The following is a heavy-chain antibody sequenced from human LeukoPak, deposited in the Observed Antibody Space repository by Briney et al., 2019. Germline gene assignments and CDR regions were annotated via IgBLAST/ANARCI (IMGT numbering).Heavy chain of an antibody. Sequence: SETLSLTCTVSGGSISSYYWSWIRQPPGKGLEWIGYIYYSGSTNYYPSLKSRVTISVDTSKNQFSLKLSSVTAADTAVYYCARHGGGSGYFNFDFWGQGTLVTVSS. J-gene: IGHJ4*02. D-gene: IGHD3-22*01. CDR3: ARHGGGSGYFNFDF. V-gene: IGHV4-59*01. CDR2: IYYSGST. CDR1: GGSISSYY.